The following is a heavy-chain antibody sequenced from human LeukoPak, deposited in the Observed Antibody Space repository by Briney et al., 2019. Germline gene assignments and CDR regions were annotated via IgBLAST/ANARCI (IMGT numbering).Heavy chain of an antibody. CDR2: ISSGSGTI. V-gene: IGHV3-48*02. D-gene: IGHD5-12*01. CDR3: AKDPYRASSGLVDY. Sequence: GGSLRLSCAASGFTLSTYNMIWVRQAPGKGLEWVSYISSGSGTIYYAGSVKGRFTISRDNAKNSLYLQMNSLRDEDTAVYYCAKDPYRASSGLVDYWGQGTLVTVSS. J-gene: IGHJ4*02. CDR1: GFTLSTYN.